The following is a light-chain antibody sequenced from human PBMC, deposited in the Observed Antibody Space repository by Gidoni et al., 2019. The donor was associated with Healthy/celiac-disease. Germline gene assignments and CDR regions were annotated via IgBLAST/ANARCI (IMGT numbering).Light chain of an antibody. CDR1: SSNIGSNT. CDR3: AAWDDSLMGV. Sequence: QSVLTQPPSASGTPGQRVTISCSGSSSNIGSNTVNWYQQPPGTAPKLLIYSNNQPPSGVPDRFSGSKSGTSASLAISGLQSEDEADYYCAAWDDSLMGVFGTGTKVTVL. CDR2: SNN. V-gene: IGLV1-44*01. J-gene: IGLJ1*01.